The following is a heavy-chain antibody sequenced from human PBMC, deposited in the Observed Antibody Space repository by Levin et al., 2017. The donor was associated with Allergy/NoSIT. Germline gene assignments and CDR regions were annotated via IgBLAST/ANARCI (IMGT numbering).Heavy chain of an antibody. J-gene: IGHJ4*02. CDR3: AKDFRFPDRTGTTWYYFDY. CDR1: GFTFSSYG. Sequence: GGSLRLSCAASGFTFSSYGMHWVRQAPGKGLEWVAVISYDGSNKYYADSVKGRFTISRDNSKNTLYLQMNSLRAEDTAVYYCAKDFRFPDRTGTTWYYFDYWGQGTLVTVSS. D-gene: IGHD1-1*01. CDR2: ISYDGSNK. V-gene: IGHV3-30*18.